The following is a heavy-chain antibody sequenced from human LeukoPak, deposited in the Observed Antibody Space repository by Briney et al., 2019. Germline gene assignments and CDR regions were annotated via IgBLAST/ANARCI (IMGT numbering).Heavy chain of an antibody. V-gene: IGHV4-34*01. J-gene: IGHJ4*02. Sequence: PSETLSLTCAVYGGSFSGYYWSWIRQPPGKGLEWIGGINHSGSTNYNPSLKSRVTISADTSKNQFSLKLSSVTAADTAVYYCARGPARYFDYWGQGTLVTVSS. CDR1: GGSFSGYY. CDR3: ARGPARYFDY. CDR2: INHSGST.